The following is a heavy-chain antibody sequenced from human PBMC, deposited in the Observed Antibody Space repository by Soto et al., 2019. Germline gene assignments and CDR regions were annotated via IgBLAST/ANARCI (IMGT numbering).Heavy chain of an antibody. Sequence: GGSVKVSCKASGYTFTIYAMHGVRQSPGQRLEWMGWINAGNGNTKYSQKFQGRVTITRDTSASTAYMELSSLRSEDTAVYYCARSRGRWLFGYFDYWGQGTLVTVSS. CDR3: ARSRGRWLFGYFDY. J-gene: IGHJ4*02. CDR2: INAGNGNT. V-gene: IGHV1-3*01. CDR1: GYTFTIYA. D-gene: IGHD3-22*01.